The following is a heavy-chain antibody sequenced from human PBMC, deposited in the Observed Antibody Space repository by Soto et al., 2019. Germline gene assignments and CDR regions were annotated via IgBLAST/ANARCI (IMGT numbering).Heavy chain of an antibody. D-gene: IGHD6-13*01. Sequence: GGSLRLSCAASGFTFSSYSMNWVRQAPGKGLEWVSYISSSSSTIYYADSVKGRFTISRDNAKNSLYLQMNSLRDEDTAVYYCARGDSSRPAWRLYYYYGMDVWGQGTTVTVSS. CDR2: ISSSSSTI. J-gene: IGHJ6*02. CDR1: GFTFSSYS. CDR3: ARGDSSRPAWRLYYYYGMDV. V-gene: IGHV3-48*02.